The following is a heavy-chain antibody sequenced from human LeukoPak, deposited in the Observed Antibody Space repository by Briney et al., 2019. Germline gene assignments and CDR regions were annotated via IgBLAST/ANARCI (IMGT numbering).Heavy chain of an antibody. CDR1: GYSISSGYY. CDR3: ARGATTAFHFDY. Sequence: PSETLSLTCAVSGYSISSGYYWVWIRPPPGKGLEWIGTIYRSGSTYYNNPSLKSRVTISVDTSKNQFSLKLSSVTAADTAVYYCARGATTAFHFDYWGQGTLVTVSS. V-gene: IGHV4-38-2*01. J-gene: IGHJ4*02. CDR2: IYRSGST. D-gene: IGHD1-26*01.